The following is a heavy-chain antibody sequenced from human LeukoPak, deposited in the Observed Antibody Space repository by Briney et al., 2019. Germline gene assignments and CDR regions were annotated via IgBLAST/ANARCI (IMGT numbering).Heavy chain of an antibody. D-gene: IGHD2-2*01. Sequence: PGGSETLLHSLWIHFQQLLDGLGPPGPGKGLEWVANIKQDETEKFYLGSVKGRFTISRDNAKNSLYLQMNSLRVEDTALYYCVRLGSTSPGNWYKLFDQWGQGTLVTVSS. J-gene: IGHJ4*02. V-gene: IGHV3-7*03. CDR1: IHFQQLL. CDR3: VRLGSTSPGNWYKLFDQ. CDR2: IKQDETEK.